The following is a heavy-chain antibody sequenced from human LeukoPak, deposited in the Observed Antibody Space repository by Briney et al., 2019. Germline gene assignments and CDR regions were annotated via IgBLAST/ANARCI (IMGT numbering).Heavy chain of an antibody. Sequence: ASVKVSCKASGYTFSGYGISWVRQAPGQGLEWMGWISVYNGNTNYAQRFQGRVTVTTDTSTNTAYMELRSLRTDDTAVYYCARGGSAAGTFYYFDYWGQGTLVTVSS. CDR1: GYTFSGYG. V-gene: IGHV1-18*01. J-gene: IGHJ4*02. CDR3: ARGGSAAGTFYYFDY. D-gene: IGHD6-13*01. CDR2: ISVYNGNT.